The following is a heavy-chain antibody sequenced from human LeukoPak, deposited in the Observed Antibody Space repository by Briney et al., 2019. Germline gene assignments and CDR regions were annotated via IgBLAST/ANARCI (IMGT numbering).Heavy chain of an antibody. Sequence: GGSLRLSCAASGFTFSSYSMNWVRQAPGKGLEWVSYISSSSSTIYYADSVKGRFTISRDNAKNSLYLQMNSLRAEDTAVYYCTRHWDLPYSGSSYYYYYYMDVWGKGTTVTISS. J-gene: IGHJ6*03. CDR3: TRHWDLPYSGSSYYYYYYMDV. D-gene: IGHD1-26*01. V-gene: IGHV3-48*04. CDR1: GFTFSSYS. CDR2: ISSSSSTI.